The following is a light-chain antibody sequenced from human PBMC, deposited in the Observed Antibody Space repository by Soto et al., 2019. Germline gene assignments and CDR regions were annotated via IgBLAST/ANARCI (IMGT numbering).Light chain of an antibody. V-gene: IGLV2-14*01. J-gene: IGLJ1*01. CDR3: SSYTSSSTS. CDR1: SSDVGGYNY. CDR2: DVS. Sequence: GLAHRGAVSESPGQSITISSTGTSSDVGGYNYVSWYQQHPGEAPKLMIYDVSNRPSGVSNRFSGSKSGNTASLTISGLQAEDEADYYCSSYTSSSTSFGTGTKVTVL.